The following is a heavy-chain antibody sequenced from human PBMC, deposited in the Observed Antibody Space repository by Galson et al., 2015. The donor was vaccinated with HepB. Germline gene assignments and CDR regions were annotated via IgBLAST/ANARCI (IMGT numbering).Heavy chain of an antibody. CDR1: GGSISSYY. J-gene: IGHJ4*02. D-gene: IGHD3-22*01. V-gene: IGHV4-59*01. CDR3: ARGPYYDSSGYYLRAYTAIDY. CDR2: IYYSGST. Sequence: ETLSLTCTVSGGSISSYYWIWIRQPPGKGLEWIGYIYYSGSTNYNPSLKSRVTISVDTSKNQFSLKLSSVTAADTAVYYRARGPYYDSSGYYLRAYTAIDYWGQGTLVTVSS.